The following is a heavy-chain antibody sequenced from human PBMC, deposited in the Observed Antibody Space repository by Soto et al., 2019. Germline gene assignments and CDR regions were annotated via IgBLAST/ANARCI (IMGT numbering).Heavy chain of an antibody. CDR1: GYSFTGLD. V-gene: IGHV1-8*01. Sequence: ASVKVSCKASGYSFTGLDINWVRQTTGQGLEWMGWMQPSSGRTGYAQKFQGRVTMTRDTSINTAYMELSSLTSDDTAFYYCARGITAGVDYWGQGTLVTVSS. CDR2: MQPSSGRT. J-gene: IGHJ4*02. CDR3: ARGITAGVDY. D-gene: IGHD1-26*01.